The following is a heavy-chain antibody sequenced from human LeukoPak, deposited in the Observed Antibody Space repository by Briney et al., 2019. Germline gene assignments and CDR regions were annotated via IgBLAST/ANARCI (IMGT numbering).Heavy chain of an antibody. V-gene: IGHV3-23*01. J-gene: IGHJ4*02. CDR1: RFTFSSYG. Sequence: GGTLRLSCAASRFTFSSYGMNWVRQAPGKGLEWVSAISGSGGSTYYADSVKGRFTISRDNSKNTLYLQMNSLRAEDTAVYYCAKKGLTVTTYYFDYWGQGTLVTVSS. D-gene: IGHD4-17*01. CDR2: ISGSGGST. CDR3: AKKGLTVTTYYFDY.